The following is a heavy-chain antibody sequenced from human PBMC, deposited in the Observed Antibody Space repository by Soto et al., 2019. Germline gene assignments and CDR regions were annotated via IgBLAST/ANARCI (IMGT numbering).Heavy chain of an antibody. CDR3: TKQKGESRTYNVMVG. D-gene: IGHD2-2*02. CDR1: GDSVSSNSAA. J-gene: IGHJ6*04. V-gene: IGHV6-1*01. CDR2: AYYRSQWFY. Sequence: PSHTLSLTCAISGDSVSSNSAAWNWIRQSPSRGLEWLGRAYYRSQWFYDSAVSVRSRINVIPDTSRNQFSLQLNSVTPEDTAVYYCTKQKGESRTYNVMVGWGKGTKVTVSS.